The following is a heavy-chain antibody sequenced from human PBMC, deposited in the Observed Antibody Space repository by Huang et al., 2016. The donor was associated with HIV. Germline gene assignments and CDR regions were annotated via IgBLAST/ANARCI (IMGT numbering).Heavy chain of an antibody. Sequence: EVQLAQSGAEVKKPGESLKISCKGSGFSFTNYWIGWVRQMPGKGREWMGIIDPGDSDTKESPSFQGQVTISADKSISTAYLQWSSLKASDTAMYYCARSTSGYYYRTDYWGQGTLVTVSS. CDR1: GFSFTNYW. CDR3: ARSTSGYYYRTDY. D-gene: IGHD3-22*01. CDR2: IDPGDSDT. V-gene: IGHV5-51*01. J-gene: IGHJ4*02.